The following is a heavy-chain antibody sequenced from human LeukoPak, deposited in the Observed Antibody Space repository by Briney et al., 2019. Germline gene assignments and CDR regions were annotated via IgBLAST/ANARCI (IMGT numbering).Heavy chain of an antibody. CDR2: INWNGGST. Sequence: PGGSLRLSCAASGSTFDDYSMGWVRQAPGKGLEWVSGINWNGGSTGYADSVEGRFTISRDNANNSLYLQMNSLRAEDTALYYCARETSYGSSPYYFDHWGRGTLVTVSS. J-gene: IGHJ4*02. D-gene: IGHD6-13*01. CDR1: GSTFDDYS. CDR3: ARETSYGSSPYYFDH. V-gene: IGHV3-20*04.